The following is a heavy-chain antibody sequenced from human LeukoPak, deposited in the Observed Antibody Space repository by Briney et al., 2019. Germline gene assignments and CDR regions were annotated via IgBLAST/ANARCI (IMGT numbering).Heavy chain of an antibody. V-gene: IGHV4-59*01. Sequence: SETLSLTCTVSGGSISNYYWSWIRQPPGKGLEWIGYIYYSGGTNYNPSLKSRVTISLDTSKNQFSLKLSSVTAADTALYSCGRFCSSTSCYGFDPWGQGTLVTVSS. CDR3: GRFCSSTSCYGFDP. J-gene: IGHJ5*02. CDR2: IYYSGGT. D-gene: IGHD2-2*01. CDR1: GGSISNYY.